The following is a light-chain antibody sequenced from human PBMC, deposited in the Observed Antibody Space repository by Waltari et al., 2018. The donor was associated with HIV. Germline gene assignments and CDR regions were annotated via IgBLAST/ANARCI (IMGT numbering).Light chain of an antibody. CDR3: QSGDSSAPYV. J-gene: IGLJ1*01. CDR2: KDS. CDR1: VLLKHN. V-gene: IGLV3-25*03. Sequence: SYELTPPPSVSVAAGPTARITCSGAVLLKHNVYWYQQKHGQAPGLVIYKDSERPSGIPERFSGSSSGTTVTLTISGVQAEDEADYYCQSGDSSAPYVFGTGTKVTVL.